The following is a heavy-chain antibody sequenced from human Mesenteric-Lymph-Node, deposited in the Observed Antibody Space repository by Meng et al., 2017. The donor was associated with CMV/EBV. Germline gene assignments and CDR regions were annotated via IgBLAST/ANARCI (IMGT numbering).Heavy chain of an antibody. D-gene: IGHD2-21*01. V-gene: IGHV1-46*01. CDR3: ARAVRSRGGYCGVSNCPTMDV. J-gene: IGHJ6*02. CDR2: IIPIFGAT. Sequence: ASVKVSCKASGYTFTSYYMHWVRQAPGQGLEWVGGIIPIFGATRSTQKFQERVTITTDESTSTVYMELSSLRSEDTAVYFCARAVRSRGGYCGVSNCPTMDVWGQGTTVTVSS. CDR1: GYTFTSYY.